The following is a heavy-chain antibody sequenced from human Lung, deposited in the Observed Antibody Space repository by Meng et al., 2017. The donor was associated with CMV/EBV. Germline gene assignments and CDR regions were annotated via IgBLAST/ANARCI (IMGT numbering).Heavy chain of an antibody. CDR3: ARQETESYYEY. Sequence: SCAASGCTFCMYGMHWVRQAPGKGLEWVAAISSDGNNKHYAHSVEGRLTISRDNSNKMVYLQMDRLTSEDTAIYYCARQETESYYEYWGQGTLVTVSS. CDR2: ISSDGNNK. CDR1: GCTFCMYG. D-gene: IGHD3-10*01. J-gene: IGHJ4*02. V-gene: IGHV3-30*03.